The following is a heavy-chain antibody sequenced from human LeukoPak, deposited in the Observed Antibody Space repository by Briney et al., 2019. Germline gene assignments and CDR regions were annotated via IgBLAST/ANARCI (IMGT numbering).Heavy chain of an antibody. CDR1: GFTFSSYA. D-gene: IGHD6-13*01. CDR3: ARAQHPGIAAAGTDY. V-gene: IGHV3-30-3*01. CDR2: ISYDGSNK. Sequence: GGSLRLSCAASGFTFSSYAMHWVRQAPGKGLEWVAVISYDGSNKYYADSVKGRFTISRDNSKNTLYLQMNSLRAEDTAVYYCARAQHPGIAAAGTDYWGQGTLVTVSS. J-gene: IGHJ4*02.